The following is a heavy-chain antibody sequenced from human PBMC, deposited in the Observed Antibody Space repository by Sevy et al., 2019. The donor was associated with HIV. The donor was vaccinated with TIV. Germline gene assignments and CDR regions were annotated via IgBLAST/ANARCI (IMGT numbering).Heavy chain of an antibody. CDR3: ARISTWPRDSDY. CDR2: IYTSGST. V-gene: IGHV4-61*02. J-gene: IGHJ4*02. CDR1: GGSMNSGSYY. D-gene: IGHD6-13*01. Sequence: SETQSLTCTVSGGSMNSGSYYWSWIRQAAGKGLEWIGRIYTSGSTDYNPSLKSRLTISMDTSKNHFSLQLSSVTAADTGVYYCARISTWPRDSDYWGQGTLVTVSS.